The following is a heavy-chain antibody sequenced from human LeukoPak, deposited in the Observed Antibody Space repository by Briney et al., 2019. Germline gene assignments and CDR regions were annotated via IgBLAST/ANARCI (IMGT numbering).Heavy chain of an antibody. CDR1: GITLSNYG. J-gene: IGHJ4*02. V-gene: IGHV3-23*01. CDR2: ISDSGGRT. CDR3: AKRGVVIRVVLVGFHKEAYYFDS. Sequence: GGSLRLSCAVSGITLSNYGMSWVRQAPGKGLEWVAGISDSGGRTTYADSVKGRFTISRDNPKNTLYLQMNSLRAEDTAVYFCAKRGVVIRVVLVGFHKEAYYFDSWGQGALVTVSS. D-gene: IGHD3-10*01.